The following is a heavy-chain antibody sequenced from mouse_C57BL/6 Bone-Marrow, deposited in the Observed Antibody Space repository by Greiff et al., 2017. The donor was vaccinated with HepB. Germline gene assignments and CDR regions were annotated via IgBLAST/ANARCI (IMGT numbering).Heavy chain of an antibody. J-gene: IGHJ2*01. D-gene: IGHD1-1*01. CDR1: GYTFTSYW. V-gene: IGHV1-55*01. CDR3: ARWTGRSSYGY. Sequence: QVQLQQPGAELVNPGASVKMSCKASGYTFTSYWITWVKQRPGQGLEWIGDIYPVSGSTNYNEKFKSKATLTVDTSSSTAYMQLSSLTSEDSAVYYCARWTGRSSYGYWGQGTTLTVSS. CDR2: IYPVSGST.